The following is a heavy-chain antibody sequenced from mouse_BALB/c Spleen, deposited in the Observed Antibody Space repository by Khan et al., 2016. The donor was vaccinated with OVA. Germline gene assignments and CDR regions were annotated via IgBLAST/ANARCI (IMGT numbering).Heavy chain of an antibody. CDR1: GYTFTNYW. V-gene: IGHV1-7*01. Sequence: QIQLVQSGAELAKPGASVKMSCKASGYTFTNYWMHWVKQRPGQGLEWIGYINPSTDYTEYNQKFKEKASLTAAKSSSTAYMQLTSLTSEDTAIYYCVSHGSISARFTYGGQGIMVTVCA. J-gene: IGHJ3*01. CDR2: INPSTDYT. D-gene: IGHD1-1*01. CDR3: VSHGSISARFTY.